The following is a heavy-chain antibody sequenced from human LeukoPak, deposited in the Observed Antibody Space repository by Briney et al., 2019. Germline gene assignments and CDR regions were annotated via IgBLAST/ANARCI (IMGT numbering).Heavy chain of an antibody. D-gene: IGHD6-19*01. Sequence: ASVKVSCKASGYTFTNYGISWVRQAPGQGLEWMGWISAYNGDTNYAQKVQGRVTMTTDTSTSTAYMELRSLRSDDTAVYYCARRGSSGWSDYWGQGTLVTVSS. V-gene: IGHV1-18*01. CDR2: ISAYNGDT. CDR3: ARRGSSGWSDY. J-gene: IGHJ4*02. CDR1: GYTFTNYG.